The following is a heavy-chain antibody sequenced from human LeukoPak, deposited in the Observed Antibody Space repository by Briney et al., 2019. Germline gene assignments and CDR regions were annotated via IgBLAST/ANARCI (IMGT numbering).Heavy chain of an antibody. Sequence: PGGSLRPSCAASGFTFSSYSMNWVRQAPGKGLEWVAHINSDGSEKNYVDSVKGRFTISRDNARNSQFLQMNSLRAEDTAVYYCASGGGWVFFNWGQGTLVTVSS. D-gene: IGHD6-19*01. CDR3: ASGGGWVFFN. J-gene: IGHJ4*02. V-gene: IGHV3-7*01. CDR1: GFTFSSYS. CDR2: INSDGSEK.